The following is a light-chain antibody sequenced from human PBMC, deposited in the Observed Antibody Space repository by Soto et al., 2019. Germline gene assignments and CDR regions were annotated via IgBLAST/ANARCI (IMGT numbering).Light chain of an antibody. V-gene: IGKV1-39*01. CDR2: GAS. J-gene: IGKJ2*01. CDR3: QQSYRIPYT. Sequence: DIQMTQSPSSLSASVGDRVTITCRASQTISTYLHWYQQSPGKAPKLLIHGASTLQGGVPSRFSGSGVGTEFTLTISGLQPDDFATYYCQQSYRIPYTGGQGTKLEIK. CDR1: QTISTY.